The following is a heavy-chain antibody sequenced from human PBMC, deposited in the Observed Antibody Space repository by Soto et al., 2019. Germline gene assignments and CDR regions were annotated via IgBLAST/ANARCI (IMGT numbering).Heavy chain of an antibody. V-gene: IGHV3-23*01. CDR3: VKDFRLAYCGGDCYSFDY. J-gene: IGHJ4*02. D-gene: IGHD2-21*02. CDR2: ISGSGGST. Sequence: GGSLRLSCAASGFTFSSYAMSWVRQAPGKGLEWVSAISGSGGSTYYADSVKGRFTISRDNSKNTLYLQMNSLRAEDTAVYYCVKDFRLAYCGGDCYSFDYWGQGTLVTVSS. CDR1: GFTFSSYA.